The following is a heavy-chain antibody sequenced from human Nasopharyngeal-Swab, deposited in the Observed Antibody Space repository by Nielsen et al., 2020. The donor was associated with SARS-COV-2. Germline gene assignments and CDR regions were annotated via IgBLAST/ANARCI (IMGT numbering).Heavy chain of an antibody. CDR2: ISYDGSNK. CDR3: AKDPMGYDILTGYYPYYFDY. J-gene: IGHJ4*02. D-gene: IGHD3-9*01. Sequence: VRQAPGKGLEWVAVISYDGSNKYYADSVKGRFTISRDNSKNTLYLQMNSLRAEDTAVYYCAKDPMGYDILTGYYPYYFDYWGQGTRVTVSS. V-gene: IGHV3-30*18.